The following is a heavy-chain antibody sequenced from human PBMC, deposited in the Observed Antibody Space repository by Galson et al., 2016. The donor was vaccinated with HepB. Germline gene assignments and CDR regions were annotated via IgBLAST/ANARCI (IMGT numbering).Heavy chain of an antibody. CDR1: GYTFNDFG. V-gene: IGHV1-3*01. D-gene: IGHD6-13*01. CDR3: AREGWAAAGTFDN. CDR2: TSAGHADT. Sequence: SVKVSCKASGYTFNDFGIHWVRQAPGQRPEWMGWTSAGHADTKYSQKFQGRLIVSRDTFANSTYLDLSSLRSEDTAVYYCAREGWAAAGTFDNWGQGTRVTVSS. J-gene: IGHJ4*02.